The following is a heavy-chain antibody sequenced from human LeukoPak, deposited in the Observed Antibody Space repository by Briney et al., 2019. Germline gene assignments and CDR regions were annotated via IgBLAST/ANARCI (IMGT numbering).Heavy chain of an antibody. V-gene: IGHV3-21*01. CDR1: GFTFSSYS. CDR3: ARDKAGTTPYYYYSMDV. CDR2: ISSSSSYI. D-gene: IGHD1-14*01. J-gene: IGHJ6*03. Sequence: GGSLRLSCAASGFTFSSYSMNWVRQAPGKELEWVSSISSSSSYIYYADSVKGRFTISRDNAKNSLYLQMNSLRAEDTAVYYCARDKAGTTPYYYYSMDVWGKGTTVTVSS.